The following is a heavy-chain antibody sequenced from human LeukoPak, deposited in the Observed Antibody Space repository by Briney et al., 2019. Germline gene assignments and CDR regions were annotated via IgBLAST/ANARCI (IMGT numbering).Heavy chain of an antibody. CDR3: VRDGGYSSHDY. Sequence: SETLSLTCTVSGDSISSYYWSWIRQPAGKGLEWIGRISTSGSTNYNPSLKSRVTMSVDTSKSQFSLKLSSVTAADTAVYYCVRDGGYSSHDYWGQGTLVTVSS. CDR2: ISTSGST. V-gene: IGHV4-4*07. CDR1: GDSISSYY. J-gene: IGHJ4*02. D-gene: IGHD6-19*01.